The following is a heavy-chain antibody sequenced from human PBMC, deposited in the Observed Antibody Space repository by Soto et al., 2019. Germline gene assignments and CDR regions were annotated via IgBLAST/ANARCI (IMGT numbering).Heavy chain of an antibody. J-gene: IGHJ6*02. CDR3: ASCPPPVATTYYYYYGMDV. D-gene: IGHD2-15*01. Sequence: ASVKVSCKASGGTFSSYAISWVRQAPGRGLEWMGGIIPIFGTANYAQKFQGRVTITADESTSTAYMELSSLRSEDTAVYYCASCPPPVATTYYYYYGMDVWGQGTTVTVSS. V-gene: IGHV1-69*13. CDR2: IIPIFGTA. CDR1: GGTFSSYA.